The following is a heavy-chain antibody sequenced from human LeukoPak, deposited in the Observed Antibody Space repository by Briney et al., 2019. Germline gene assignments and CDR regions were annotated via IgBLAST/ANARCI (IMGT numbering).Heavy chain of an antibody. CDR2: INPNSGGT. Sequence: ASVKVSCKASGYTFTGYYMHWVRQAPGQGLEWMGWINPNSGGTNYAQKFQGRVTMTRDTSISTAYMELSRLRSDDTAVYYCARTVGYCSSTSCFFDYWGQGTLVTVSS. CDR1: GYTFTGYY. CDR3: ARTVGYCSSTSCFFDY. D-gene: IGHD2-2*01. J-gene: IGHJ4*02. V-gene: IGHV1-2*02.